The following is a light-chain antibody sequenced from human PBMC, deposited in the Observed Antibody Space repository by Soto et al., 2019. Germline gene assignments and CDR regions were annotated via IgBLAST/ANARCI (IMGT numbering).Light chain of an antibody. CDR3: NSYTSNNTYV. J-gene: IGLJ1*01. V-gene: IGLV2-14*01. CDR1: SSDVGGYKY. CDR2: DVS. Sequence: QSVLTQPASVSGSPGQSVTISCTGTSSDVGGYKYVSWYQQHPGKAPKVMIYDVSNRPSGVSNRFSGSKSGNTASLTISGLRAEDEADYYCNSYTSNNTYVFGTGTKLTVL.